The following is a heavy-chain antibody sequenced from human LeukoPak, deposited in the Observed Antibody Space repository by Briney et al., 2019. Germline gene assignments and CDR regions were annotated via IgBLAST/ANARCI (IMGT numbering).Heavy chain of an antibody. D-gene: IGHD3-22*01. CDR2: IYYSGST. J-gene: IGHJ3*02. CDR3: ARDSSMIVVATGSRGTDAFDI. V-gene: IGHV4-31*03. Sequence: SETLSLTCTVSGGSISSGGYYWSWIRQHPGKGLEWIGYIYYSGSTYYNPSLKSRVTISVDTSKNQFSLKLSSVTAADTAVYYCARDSSMIVVATGSRGTDAFDIWGQGTMATVSS. CDR1: GGSISSGGYY.